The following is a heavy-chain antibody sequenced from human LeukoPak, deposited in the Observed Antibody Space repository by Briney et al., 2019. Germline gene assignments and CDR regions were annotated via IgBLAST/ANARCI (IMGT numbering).Heavy chain of an antibody. CDR1: GFTVRSNY. CDR3: ARAMRGYSYILEH. J-gene: IGHJ4*02. V-gene: IGHV3-53*01. D-gene: IGHD5-18*01. CDR2: IYSGGST. Sequence: GGSLRLSCAASGFTVRSNYMSWVRQAPGKGLEWVSGIYSGGSTYYADSVKGRFTISRDNSKNTLYLQMNSLRAEDTDVYYCARAMRGYSYILEHWGQGTLVTVSS.